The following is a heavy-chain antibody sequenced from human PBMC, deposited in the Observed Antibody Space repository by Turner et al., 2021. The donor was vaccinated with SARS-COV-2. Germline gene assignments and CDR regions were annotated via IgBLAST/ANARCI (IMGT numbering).Heavy chain of an antibody. V-gene: IGHV1-2*02. CDR1: GYTFTGYY. Sequence: QVQLVQSEAEVKKPGASVKVSCQASGYTFTGYYMHWVRQAPGQGLEWMGWINPNSGGTNYAQKFQGRVTMTWDTSISTAYMELSRLRSDDTAVYYCARSRYTYGSYYYYGMDVWGQGSTVTVSS. J-gene: IGHJ6*02. CDR3: ARSRYTYGSYYYYGMDV. D-gene: IGHD5-18*01. CDR2: INPNSGGT.